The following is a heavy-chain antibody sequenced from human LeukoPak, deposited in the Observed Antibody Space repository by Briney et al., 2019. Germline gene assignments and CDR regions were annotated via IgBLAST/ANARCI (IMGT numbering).Heavy chain of an antibody. CDR2: TNPSGSST. D-gene: IGHD3-3*01. J-gene: IGHJ4*02. CDR3: ARAHTSAPGTLFDY. V-gene: IGHV1-46*01. CDR1: GYTFISYY. Sequence: ASVKVPCKPSGYTFISYYMHWVRQAPGQGLEWMGRTNPSGSSTRYAQKFQGRVTMTKDTSTSTLYMELSSLGSEDTAVYYCARAHTSAPGTLFDYWGQGTLVTVSS.